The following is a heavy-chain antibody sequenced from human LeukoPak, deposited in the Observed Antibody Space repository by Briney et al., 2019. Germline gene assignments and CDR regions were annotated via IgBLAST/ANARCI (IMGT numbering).Heavy chain of an antibody. CDR2: IYYSGST. J-gene: IGHJ4*02. CDR3: ARGAPAYYDFWSGYSTFDY. V-gene: IGHV4-59*01. D-gene: IGHD3-3*01. CDR1: GGSISSYY. Sequence: SETLSLTCTVSGGSISSYYWSWIRQPPGKGLEWIGYIYYSGSTNYNPSLKSRVTISVDTSKNQFSLKLSSVTAADTAVYYCARGAPAYYDFWSGYSTFDYWGQGTLVTVSS.